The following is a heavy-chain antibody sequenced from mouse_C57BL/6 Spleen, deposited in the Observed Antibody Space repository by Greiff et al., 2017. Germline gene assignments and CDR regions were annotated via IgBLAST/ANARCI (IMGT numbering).Heavy chain of an antibody. D-gene: IGHD2-4*01. J-gene: IGHJ2*01. CDR2: IYPGSGNT. CDR1: GYTFTDYY. V-gene: IGHV1-76*01. CDR3: ARSVDYDC. Sequence: QVQLQQSGAELVRPGASVKLSCKASGYTFTDYYINWVKQRPGQGLEWIARIYPGSGNTYYNEKFKGKATLTAEKSSSTAYMQLSSLTSEDSAVYFCARSVDYDCWGQGTTLTVSS.